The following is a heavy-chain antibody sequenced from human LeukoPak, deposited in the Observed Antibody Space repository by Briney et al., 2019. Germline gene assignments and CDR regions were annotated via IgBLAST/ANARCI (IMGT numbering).Heavy chain of an antibody. CDR2: IYHSGST. D-gene: IGHD4-17*01. CDR3: ARHRTDDYGVMNAFDI. Sequence: SETLSLTCAVSGYSISSAYYWGWIRQPPGKGLEWIGTIYHSGSTYYNPSLKGRVTISVDTSQNQFSLKLSSVTAADTAVYYCARHRTDDYGVMNAFDIWGQGTMVTVSS. CDR1: GYSISSAYY. V-gene: IGHV4-38-2*01. J-gene: IGHJ3*02.